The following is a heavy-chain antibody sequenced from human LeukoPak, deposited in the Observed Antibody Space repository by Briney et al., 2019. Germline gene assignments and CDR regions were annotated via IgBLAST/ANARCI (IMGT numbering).Heavy chain of an antibody. CDR2: INAGNGNT. CDR3: ARSITMVRGVNTHFDY. V-gene: IGHV1-3*01. J-gene: IGHJ4*02. D-gene: IGHD3-10*01. CDR1: GHTFTSYA. Sequence: ASVKVSCKASGHTFTSYAMHWVRQAPGHRLEWMGWINAGNGNTKYSQKFQGRVTITRDTSASTAYMELSSLRSEDTAVYYCARSITMVRGVNTHFDYWGQGTLVTVSS.